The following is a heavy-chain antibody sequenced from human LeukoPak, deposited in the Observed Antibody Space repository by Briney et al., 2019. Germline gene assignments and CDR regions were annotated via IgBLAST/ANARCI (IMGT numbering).Heavy chain of an antibody. CDR3: ARVGNGWYGHAFDI. V-gene: IGHV1-46*01. D-gene: IGHD3-10*01. CDR1: GYTVTSYY. J-gene: IGHJ3*02. Sequence: ASVKVSCKASGYTVTSYYMHWGRHAPAQGLEWMGIINTSGGSTSYAQKFQGRVTMTRDMSTSTVYMELSSLRSGDTAVYYRARVGNGWYGHAFDIWGQGTMVSVSS. CDR2: INTSGGST.